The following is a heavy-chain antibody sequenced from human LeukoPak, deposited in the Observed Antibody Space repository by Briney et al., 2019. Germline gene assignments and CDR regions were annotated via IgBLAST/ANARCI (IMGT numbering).Heavy chain of an antibody. CDR1: GYSFTSYW. V-gene: IGHV5-10-1*01. CDR2: IDPSDSYT. D-gene: IGHD3-9*01. Sequence: GESLKISCKGSGYSFTSYWITWVRQMPGKGLEWMGRIDPSDSYTNYSPSFQGHVTISADKSISTAYLQWSSLKASDTAIYYCARHENIFLTFDMWGQGTMVTVSS. CDR3: ARHENIFLTFDM. J-gene: IGHJ3*02.